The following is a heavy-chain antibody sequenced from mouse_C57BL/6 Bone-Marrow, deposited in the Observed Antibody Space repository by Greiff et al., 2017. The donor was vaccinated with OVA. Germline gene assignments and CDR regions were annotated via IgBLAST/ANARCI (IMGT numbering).Heavy chain of an antibody. CDR3: ARDLLFDY. Sequence: EVKLVESEGGLVQPGSSMKLSCTASGFTFNDYYMAWVRQVPEKGLEWVANINYDGSSTYYLDSLKSRFIISRDNAKNILYLQMSSLKSEDTATYYCARDLLFDYWGQGTTLTVSS. V-gene: IGHV5-16*01. CDR1: GFTFNDYY. CDR2: INYDGSST. J-gene: IGHJ2*01.